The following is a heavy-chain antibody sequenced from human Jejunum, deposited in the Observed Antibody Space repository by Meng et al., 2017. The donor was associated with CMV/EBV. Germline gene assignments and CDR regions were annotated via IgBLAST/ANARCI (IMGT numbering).Heavy chain of an antibody. J-gene: IGHJ4*02. Sequence: GSGFTVNDYSMHWVRQAPGKRLEYVSAISSDGANTVYADSVKGRFTNSRDNSKNTMYLQMGSLRPEDMGVYYCAKDRGRWLQFTPDSWGQGTLVTVSS. D-gene: IGHD5-24*01. CDR1: GFTVNDYS. CDR2: ISSDGANT. CDR3: AKDRGRWLQFTPDS. V-gene: IGHV3-64*02.